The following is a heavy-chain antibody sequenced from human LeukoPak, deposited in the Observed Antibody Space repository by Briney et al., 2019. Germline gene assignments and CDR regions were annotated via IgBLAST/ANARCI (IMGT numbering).Heavy chain of an antibody. J-gene: IGHJ4*02. CDR3: AREGELNTVTPIFDS. CDR2: IGRYSGDT. V-gene: IGHV1-18*01. CDR1: GYTFSNYI. D-gene: IGHD4-17*01. Sequence: ASVKVSCKTSGYTFSNYILSWVRQAPGQGLEWMGWIGRYSGDTKYAQKFQGRVTMTTDTSTNTAYMQLRSLTSDDTAMYYCAREGELNTVTPIFDSWGQGTLVTVSS.